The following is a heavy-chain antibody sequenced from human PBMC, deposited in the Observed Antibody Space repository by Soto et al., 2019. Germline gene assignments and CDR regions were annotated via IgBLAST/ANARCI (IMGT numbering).Heavy chain of an antibody. CDR3: ARDPPPFMVRGVMDYGMDV. D-gene: IGHD3-10*01. V-gene: IGHV4-38-2*02. CDR1: RDSISSGYY. Sequence: SETLSLTCAVARDSISSGYYWGWIQQPPGKGLEWIGSIYHSGSTYYNPSLKSRVTISVDTSKNQFSLKLSSVTAADTAVYYCARDPPPFMVRGVMDYGMDVWGQGTTVTVSS. J-gene: IGHJ6*02. CDR2: IYHSGST.